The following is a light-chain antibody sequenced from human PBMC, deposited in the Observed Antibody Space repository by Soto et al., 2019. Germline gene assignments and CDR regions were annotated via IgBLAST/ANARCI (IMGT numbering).Light chain of an antibody. J-gene: IGKJ2*01. CDR3: QQFDGSPST. CDR2: GAT. Sequence: EIVLTQSPGTLSLSPGERATLSCRASESISSSYLAWYQQTPGQAPRLLIFGATSRGTGIPDRCSGSGSVTDFTLTISRLEPEDFAVFYCQQFDGSPSTFGQGTKLEIK. CDR1: ESISSSY. V-gene: IGKV3-20*01.